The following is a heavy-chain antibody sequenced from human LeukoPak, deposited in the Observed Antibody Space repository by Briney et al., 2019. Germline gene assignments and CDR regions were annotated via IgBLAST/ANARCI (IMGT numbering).Heavy chain of an antibody. CDR1: GFAFSSYG. CDR3: AKDAWSGNGIYDPFDI. V-gene: IGHV3-30*18. Sequence: GGSLRLSCAASGFAFSSYGMHWVRQAPGKGLEWVAVISYDGSNKYYADSVRGRLTISRDNSKNTLYLQMNSLRPEDTAVYYCAKDAWSGNGIYDPFDIWGQGTMVTVSS. D-gene: IGHD2-8*01. J-gene: IGHJ3*02. CDR2: ISYDGSNK.